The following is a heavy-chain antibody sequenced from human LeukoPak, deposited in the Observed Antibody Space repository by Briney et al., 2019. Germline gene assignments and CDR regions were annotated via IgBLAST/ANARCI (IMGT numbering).Heavy chain of an antibody. D-gene: IGHD2-15*01. V-gene: IGHV3-48*03. CDR3: ARAYCSGGSRYRGAFDI. J-gene: IGHJ3*02. CDR2: ISSSGSTI. CDR1: GFTFSSYE. Sequence: PGGFLRLSCAASGFTFSSYEMNWVRQAPGKGLEWVSYISSSGSTIYYADSVKGRFTISRDNAKNSLYLQMNSLRAEDTAVYYCARAYCSGGSRYRGAFDIWGQGTMVTVSS.